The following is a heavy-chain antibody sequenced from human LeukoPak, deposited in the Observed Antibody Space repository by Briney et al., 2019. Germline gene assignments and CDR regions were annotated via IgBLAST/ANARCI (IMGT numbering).Heavy chain of an antibody. CDR2: FYTSGST. CDR3: ARDTWFGAGRTFDY. D-gene: IGHD3-10*01. J-gene: IGHJ4*02. Sequence: PSQTLSLTCTVSHGSISSGSYYWSWIRQPAGEGLEWIGRFYTSGSTNYNPSLTSRVTISVDTSKNQFSLKLSSVTAADTAAYYCARDTWFGAGRTFDYWGQGTLVTVSS. V-gene: IGHV4-61*02. CDR1: HGSISSGSYY.